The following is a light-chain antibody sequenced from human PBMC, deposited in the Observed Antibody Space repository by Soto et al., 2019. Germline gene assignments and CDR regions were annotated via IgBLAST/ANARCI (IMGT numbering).Light chain of an antibody. V-gene: IGKV1-39*01. CDR1: QTSSSY. CDR2: AAS. Sequence: DIQMTQSPSSLSAAVGDSVTITCRASQTSSSYLNWYQQKPRKAPNLLISAASSLQSGVPSRFSGSGSGTDFYLTITSLQPEDFATYYCQESYSGITFGQGTRLEIK. J-gene: IGKJ5*01. CDR3: QESYSGIT.